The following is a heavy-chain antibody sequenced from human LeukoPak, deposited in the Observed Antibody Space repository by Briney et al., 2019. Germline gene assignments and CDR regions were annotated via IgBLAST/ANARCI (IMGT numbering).Heavy chain of an antibody. Sequence: RASVKVSCKASGGTFSNYALSWVRQAPGQGLEWMGGIIPIFGTANYAQKFQGRVTITADESTSTAYMELSSLRSENTAVYYCARYQLLYRSYYFDYWGQGTLVTVPS. J-gene: IGHJ4*02. CDR1: GGTFSNYA. V-gene: IGHV1-69*13. CDR2: IIPIFGTA. CDR3: ARYQLLYRSYYFDY. D-gene: IGHD2-2*02.